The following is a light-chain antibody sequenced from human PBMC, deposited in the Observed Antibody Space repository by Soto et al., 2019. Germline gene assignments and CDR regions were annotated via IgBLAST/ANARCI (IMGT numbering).Light chain of an antibody. J-gene: IGKJ5*01. CDR2: LGS. V-gene: IGKV2-28*01. Sequence: DIVMTQSPLSLPDTPGEPVSISCRSSQSLLHSNGYNYLDWFLQKPGQSPQLLIFLGSNRASGVPDRFSGSGSGTDFTLKISRVEADDVGVYYCMQALQTPPTFGQGTRLEIK. CDR1: QSLLHSNGYNY. CDR3: MQALQTPPT.